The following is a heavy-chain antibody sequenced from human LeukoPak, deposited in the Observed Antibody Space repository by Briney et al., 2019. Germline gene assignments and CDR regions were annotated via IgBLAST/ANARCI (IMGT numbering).Heavy chain of an antibody. CDR1: GGPLTSYY. CDR2: IYYRGST. J-gene: IGHJ3*02. V-gene: IGHV4-59*01. CDR3: ARDRYSGYDGFGAFDI. Sequence: SGPTLVKPSETLSLTCAVSGGPLTSYYWSWIRQPPGKGLEWIGFIYYRGSTNYNPSLESRVTISVDTSKNRFSLKLSSVTAADTAVYYCARDRYSGYDGFGAFDIWGQGTMVTVSS. D-gene: IGHD5-12*01.